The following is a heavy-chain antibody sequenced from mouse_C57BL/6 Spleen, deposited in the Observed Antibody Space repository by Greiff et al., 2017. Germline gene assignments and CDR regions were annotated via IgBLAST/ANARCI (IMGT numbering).Heavy chain of an antibody. D-gene: IGHD1-1*01. CDR3: ARLKIGSSPFDY. CDR1: GFTFSDYY. CDR2: ISNGGGST. Sequence: EVKLVESGGGLVQPGGSLKLSCAASGFTFSDYYMYWVRQTPEKRLEWVAYISNGGGSTYYPDTVKGRFTISRDNAKNTLYLKMSRLKSEDTAMYYCARLKIGSSPFDYWGQGTTLTVSS. V-gene: IGHV5-12*01. J-gene: IGHJ2*01.